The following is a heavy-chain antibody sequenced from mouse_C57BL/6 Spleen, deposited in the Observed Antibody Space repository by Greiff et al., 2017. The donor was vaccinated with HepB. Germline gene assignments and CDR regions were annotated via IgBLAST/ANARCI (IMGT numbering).Heavy chain of an antibody. CDR2: ISYDGSN. V-gene: IGHV3-6*01. CDR3: AREGYYYYGSSPAWFAY. Sequence: ESGPGLVKPSQSLSLTCSVTGYSITSGYYWNWIRQFPGNKLEWMGYISYDGSNNYNPSLKNRISITRDTSKNQFFLKLNSVTTEETATYYRAREGYYYYGSSPAWFAYWGQGTLVTVSA. J-gene: IGHJ3*01. D-gene: IGHD1-1*01. CDR1: GYSITSGYY.